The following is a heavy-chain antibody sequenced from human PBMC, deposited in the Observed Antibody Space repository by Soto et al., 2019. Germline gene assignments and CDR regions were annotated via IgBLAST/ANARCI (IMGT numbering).Heavy chain of an antibody. D-gene: IGHD4-17*01. J-gene: IGHJ4*02. CDR3: ATRMTTAPY. CDR1: GFTVSNNY. CDR2: IYSEGGT. Sequence: EVQLVQSGGGLVQPGGSLRLSCAASGFTVSNNYLSWVRQAPGKRLQWVSLIYSEGGTDYAESVKGRFTITRDNSKNTLYLQMNSRTAEDTAIDYCATRMTTAPYWGQVTLVTVSS. V-gene: IGHV3-66*01.